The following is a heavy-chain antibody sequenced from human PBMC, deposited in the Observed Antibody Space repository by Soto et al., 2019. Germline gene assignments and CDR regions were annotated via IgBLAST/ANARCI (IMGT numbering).Heavy chain of an antibody. J-gene: IGHJ6*02. CDR2: INHSGST. CDR3: ARGRGYYDFWSGSPVGHYGMDV. Sequence: SETLSLTCAVYGGSFSGYYWSWIRQPPGKGLEWIGEINHSGSTNYNPSLKSRVTISVDTSKNQFSLKLSSVTAADTAVYYCARGRGYYDFWSGSPVGHYGMDVWGQGTTVTVSS. CDR1: GGSFSGYY. V-gene: IGHV4-34*01. D-gene: IGHD3-3*01.